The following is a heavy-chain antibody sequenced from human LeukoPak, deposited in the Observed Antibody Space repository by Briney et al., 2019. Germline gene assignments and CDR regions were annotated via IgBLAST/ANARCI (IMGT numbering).Heavy chain of an antibody. J-gene: IGHJ4*02. CDR3: ARVGSSGYLDY. CDR1: GGSFSGYY. Sequence: SDLLSLTWAVYGGSFSGYYWRWIRQPPGKGLEWIGEINHKGLEWIGEINRIGSTNYNPSLKSRVTISGDTSKNWLSLRLSSVTAADTAVYYCARVGSSGYLDYWGQGTLVTVSS. CDR2: INRIGST. D-gene: IGHD3-22*01. V-gene: IGHV4-34*01.